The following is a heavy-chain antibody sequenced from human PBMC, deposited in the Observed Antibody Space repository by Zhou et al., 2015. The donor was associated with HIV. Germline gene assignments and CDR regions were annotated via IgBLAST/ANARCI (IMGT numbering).Heavy chain of an antibody. CDR1: GFTFSSYG. D-gene: IGHD2/OR15-2a*01. V-gene: IGHV3-30*02. J-gene: IGHJ6*03. CDR2: IRYDGSVK. Sequence: QVRLVQSGGGVVQPGRSLRLSCVGSGFTFSSYGMHWVRQAPGKGLEWVAFIRYDGSVKYYADSVQGRFTISRDNSKSTLDLRMSSLRAEDTAVYYCAKSEGEWKLLPNAGGVIVHYYYYMDVWGKGTTVTVAS. CDR3: AKSEGEWKLLPNAGGVIVHYYYYMDV.